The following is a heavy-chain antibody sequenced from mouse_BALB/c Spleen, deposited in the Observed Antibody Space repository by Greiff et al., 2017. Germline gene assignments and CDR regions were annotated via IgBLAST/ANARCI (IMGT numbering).Heavy chain of an antibody. J-gene: IGHJ4*01. D-gene: IGHD3-1*01. V-gene: IGHV2-4-1*01. CDR2: IWSGGST. CDR3: SVRRRARVKALDY. CDR1: GFSLTSYG. Sequence: VQLQQSGPGLVQPSQSLSITCTVSGFSLTSYGVHWVRQSPGKGLEWLGVIWSGGSTDYNAAFISRLSISKDNSKSQVFFKMNSLQADETAINYYSVRRRARVKALDYWGQGTSVTVSS.